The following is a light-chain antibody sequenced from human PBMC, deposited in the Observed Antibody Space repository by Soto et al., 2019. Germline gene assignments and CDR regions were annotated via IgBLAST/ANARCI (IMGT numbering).Light chain of an antibody. CDR3: TSYTSSRTWV. J-gene: IGLJ3*02. V-gene: IGLV2-18*02. Sequence: QSALTQPPSVSGSPGQSVTISCTGTSSDVGSYNRVSWYQQPPGTAPKLMSYEVTNRPSGVPNRFSASKSGNTASLTISGLQAEDEADYYCTSYTSSRTWVFGGGTKLTVL. CDR2: EVT. CDR1: SSDVGSYNR.